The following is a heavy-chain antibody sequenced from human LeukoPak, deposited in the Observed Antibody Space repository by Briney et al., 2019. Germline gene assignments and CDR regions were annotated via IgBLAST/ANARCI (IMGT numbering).Heavy chain of an antibody. J-gene: IGHJ4*02. CDR2: INPNSGGT. CDR3: ARAPPVYDYVWGSYSPFDY. CDR1: GYTFTGYY. V-gene: IGHV1-2*02. D-gene: IGHD3-16*01. Sequence: ASVKVSCKASGYTFTGYYMHWVRQAPGQGLEWMGWINPNSGGTNYAQKFQGRVTMTRDTSISTAYMELRSLRSDDTAVYYCARAPPVYDYVWGSYSPFDYWGQGTLVTVSS.